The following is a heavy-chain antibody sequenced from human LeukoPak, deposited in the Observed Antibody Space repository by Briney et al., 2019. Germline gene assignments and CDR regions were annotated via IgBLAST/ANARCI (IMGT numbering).Heavy chain of an antibody. CDR3: ARVGVRTAAAGRGGGSPYFDS. Sequence: PGGSLRLSCAASGFIFSSYAIHWVRQAPGKGLEWVAVISYDGSNKYYADSVKGRFTISRDNSKNTLLLHMNTLRPEDTAVYYCARVGVRTAAAGRGGGSPYFDSWGQGTLVTVSS. CDR2: ISYDGSNK. V-gene: IGHV3-30-3*01. J-gene: IGHJ4*02. CDR1: GFIFSSYA. D-gene: IGHD6-13*01.